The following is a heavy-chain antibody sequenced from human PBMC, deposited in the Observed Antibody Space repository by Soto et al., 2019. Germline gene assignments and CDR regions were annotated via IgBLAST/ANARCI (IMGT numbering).Heavy chain of an antibody. CDR1: GGSINSGGYY. J-gene: IGHJ6*02. Sequence: QVQLQESGPGLVKPSQTLSLTCTVSGGSINSGGYYWSWIRQHPGKGLEWIGYIYYSGSTYYNPSLKGRXTXSXXTSKNQFSLKLSSVTAADTAVYYCARDLTSYGMDVWGQGTTVTVSS. V-gene: IGHV4-31*03. CDR2: IYYSGST. D-gene: IGHD3-9*01. CDR3: ARDLTSYGMDV.